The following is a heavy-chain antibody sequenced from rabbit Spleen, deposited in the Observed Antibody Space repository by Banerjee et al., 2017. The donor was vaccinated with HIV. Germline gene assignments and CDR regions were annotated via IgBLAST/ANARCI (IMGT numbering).Heavy chain of an antibody. CDR2: IYAGSSGNT. J-gene: IGHJ6*01. CDR1: GVSFSGNSY. D-gene: IGHD1-1*01. CDR3: ARDTSTSFSTYGMDL. Sequence: QEQLVESGGGLVQPEGSLTLTCIASGVSFSGNSYMCWVRQAPGKGLEWIACIYAGSSGNTYSATWAKGRFTISKTSPTTVTLQMTSLTAADTATYFCARDTSTSFSTYGMDLWGQGTLVTVS. V-gene: IGHV1S45*01.